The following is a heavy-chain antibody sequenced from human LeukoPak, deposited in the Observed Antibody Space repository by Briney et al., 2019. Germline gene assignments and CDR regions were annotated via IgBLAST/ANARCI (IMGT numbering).Heavy chain of an antibody. Sequence: SETLSLTCTVSGGSIGSYYWSWIRQPPGKGLEWIGYIYYSGSTNYNPSLKSRVTISVDTSKNQFSLKLSSVTAADTAVYYCARPSYDSSGYYFDYWGQGTLATVSS. V-gene: IGHV4-59*08. D-gene: IGHD3-22*01. CDR1: GGSIGSYY. CDR3: ARPSYDSSGYYFDY. J-gene: IGHJ4*02. CDR2: IYYSGST.